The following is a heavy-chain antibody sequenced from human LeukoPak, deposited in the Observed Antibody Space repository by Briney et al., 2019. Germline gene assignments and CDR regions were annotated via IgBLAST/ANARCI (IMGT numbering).Heavy chain of an antibody. CDR2: IKYDASST. D-gene: IGHD1-26*01. V-gene: IGHV3-74*01. Sequence: AGGSLRLSCAASGFSLSSYMLNWVRHAPGKGLVWVSRIKYDASSTSYADSVKGRFTISRDNAKNTLYLQMNSLRAEDTAVYYCARGATYAYYQDYWGQGTLVTVSS. CDR1: GFSLSSYM. J-gene: IGHJ4*02. CDR3: ARGATYAYYQDY.